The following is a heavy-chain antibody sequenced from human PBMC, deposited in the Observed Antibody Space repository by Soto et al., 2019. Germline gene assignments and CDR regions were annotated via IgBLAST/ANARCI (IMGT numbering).Heavy chain of an antibody. CDR3: ARVGSSSFDY. D-gene: IGHD6-6*01. CDR1: SYTFTSYG. CDR2: INPSGGST. J-gene: IGHJ4*02. Sequence: GASVKVSCKASSYTFTSYGISWVRQAPGQGLEWMGIINPSGGSTSYAQKFQGRVTMTRDTSTSTVYMELSSLRSEDTAVYYCARVGSSSFDYWGQGTLVTVSS. V-gene: IGHV1-46*01.